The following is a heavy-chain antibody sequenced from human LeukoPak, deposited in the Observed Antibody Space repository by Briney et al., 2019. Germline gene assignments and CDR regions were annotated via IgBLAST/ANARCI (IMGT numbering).Heavy chain of an antibody. CDR1: GFTFSSYA. Sequence: GSLRLSCAASGFTFSSYAMSWVRQAPGKGLEWVSAISGSGGSTYYADSVKGRFTISRDNSKNTLYLQMNSLRAEDTAVYYCAKLPRYSSSWYLDYWGQGTLVTVSS. D-gene: IGHD6-13*01. CDR3: AKLPRYSSSWYLDY. J-gene: IGHJ4*02. V-gene: IGHV3-23*01. CDR2: ISGSGGST.